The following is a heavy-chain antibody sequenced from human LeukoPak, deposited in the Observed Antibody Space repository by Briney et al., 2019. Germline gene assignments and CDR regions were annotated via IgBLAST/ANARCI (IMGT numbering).Heavy chain of an antibody. CDR2: IYYGANT. CDR3: AGGQTLDWLSNYFDS. V-gene: IGHV4-39*01. CDR1: GGSITSSLYF. D-gene: IGHD3-3*01. Sequence: SETLSLTCTVSGGSITSSLYFCGWIRQPPGNVLEWVGSIYYGANTYYNPSLKSRLTISVDTSKNQVSLKLRSVTAADTALYFCAGGQTLDWLSNYFDSWGQGSLVIVSS. J-gene: IGHJ4*02.